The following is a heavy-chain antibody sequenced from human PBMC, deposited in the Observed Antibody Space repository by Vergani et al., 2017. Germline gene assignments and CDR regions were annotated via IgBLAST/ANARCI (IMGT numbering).Heavy chain of an antibody. CDR2: IHYGGST. CDR1: GYSIRSANY. D-gene: IGHD4-17*01. CDR3: ARHVGYGDSNDSGDWFDP. J-gene: IGHJ5*02. Sequence: QVQLQESGPGLVKPSETLSLTCAVSGYSIRSANYWCWFRQTPGKGLEWIGTIHYGGSTYYNPSFKTPVTISVDTSKNQLFLKLTSVTAADTALYYCARHVGYGDSNDSGDWFDPWGQGNLVTVSS. V-gene: IGHV4-38-2*01.